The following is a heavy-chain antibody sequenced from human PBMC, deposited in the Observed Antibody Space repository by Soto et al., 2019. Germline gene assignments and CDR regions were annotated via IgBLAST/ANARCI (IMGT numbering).Heavy chain of an antibody. CDR3: TTDDPINRY. CDR1: GFTFSNAW. V-gene: IGHV3-15*01. Sequence: GGSLRLSCAASGFTFSNAWMSWVRQAPGKGLEWVGRIKSKIDGGTTDYAAPVKGRFTISRDDSKDTLYLQMNSLKTEDTAVYYCTTDDPINRYWGQGTLVTVYS. J-gene: IGHJ4*02. CDR2: IKSKIDGGTT.